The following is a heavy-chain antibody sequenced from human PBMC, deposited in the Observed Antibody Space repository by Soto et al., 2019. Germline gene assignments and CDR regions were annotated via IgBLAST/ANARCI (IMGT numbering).Heavy chain of an antibody. CDR1: GDSITSIYH. Sequence: PSETLSLTCAVSGDSITSIYHWAWIRQPPGRGLEWVASIYHSGTTYYNPSLKSRVTISVDTSKNQFSLNLKSVTAADTAVYYCASSAGHPGDFFYYNGLDVWGQGTAVTVAS. D-gene: IGHD3-10*01. CDR2: IYHSGTT. J-gene: IGHJ6*02. CDR3: ASSAGHPGDFFYYNGLDV. V-gene: IGHV4-38-2*01.